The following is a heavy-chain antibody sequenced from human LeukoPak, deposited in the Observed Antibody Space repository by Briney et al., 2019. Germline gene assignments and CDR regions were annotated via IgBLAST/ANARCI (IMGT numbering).Heavy chain of an antibody. Sequence: GGSLRLSCAASGFTFSSYPIHWVRQAPGKGLEWVAVISYDGSNKYYADSVKGRFTISRDNSKNTLYLQMNSLRAEDTAVYYCARGRGSHSFDYWGQGTLVTLSS. J-gene: IGHJ4*02. CDR1: GFTFSSYP. CDR2: ISYDGSNK. V-gene: IGHV3-30*04. CDR3: ARGRGSHSFDY. D-gene: IGHD1-26*01.